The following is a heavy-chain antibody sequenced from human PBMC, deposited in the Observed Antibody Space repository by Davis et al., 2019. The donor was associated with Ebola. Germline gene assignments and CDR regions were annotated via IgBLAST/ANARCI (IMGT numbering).Heavy chain of an antibody. CDR3: AKDQVEMSI. D-gene: IGHD5-24*01. CDR2: ISDSSTTI. CDR1: GFTFSAYS. J-gene: IGHJ3*02. Sequence: GESLKISCAASGFTFSAYSMNWVRQAPGKGLEWVSYISDSSTTIYYADSVKGRFTISRDNSKNTLYLQMNSLRAEDTAVYYCAKDQVEMSIWGQGTMVTVSP. V-gene: IGHV3-48*01.